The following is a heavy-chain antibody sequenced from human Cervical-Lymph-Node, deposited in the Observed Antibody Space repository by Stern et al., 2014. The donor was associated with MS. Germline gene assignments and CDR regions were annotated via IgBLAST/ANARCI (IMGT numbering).Heavy chain of an antibody. V-gene: IGHV3-30*18. D-gene: IGHD4-17*01. J-gene: IGHJ3*01. CDR3: AKDGTAVTTDDAFEF. CDR1: GFPFSTYG. Sequence: QVQLVESGGGVVQPGRSLRLSCVASGFPFSTYGMYWVRQAPGKGLEWLAVISHDGSNPYYADSVKGRFTISRDNSKNTLYLHMSSLRAEDTAVYYCAKDGTAVTTDDAFEFWGQGTMVTVST. CDR2: ISHDGSNP.